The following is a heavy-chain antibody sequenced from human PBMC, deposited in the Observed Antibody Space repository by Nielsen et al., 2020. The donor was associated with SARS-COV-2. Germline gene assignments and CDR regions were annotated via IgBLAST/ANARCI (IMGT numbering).Heavy chain of an antibody. Sequence: GESLKISCAASRFTFSSYSMNWVRQAPGKGLEWVSSISSSSSYIYYADSVKGRFTISRDNAKNSLYLQMNSLRAEDTAVYYCARMGYGSGSYLDYWGQGTLVTVSS. D-gene: IGHD3-10*01. CDR2: ISSSSSYI. CDR3: ARMGYGSGSYLDY. J-gene: IGHJ4*02. V-gene: IGHV3-21*01. CDR1: RFTFSSYS.